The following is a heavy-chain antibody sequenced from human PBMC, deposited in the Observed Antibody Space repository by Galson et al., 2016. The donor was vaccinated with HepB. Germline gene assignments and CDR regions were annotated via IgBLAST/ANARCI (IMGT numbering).Heavy chain of an antibody. V-gene: IGHV3-33*08. Sequence: SLRLSCAASGFTFSSYSMNWVRQAPGKGLEWVAVLAYDGTYKYYADSVKGRFTISRDISKKTLYLQMNSLRAVDTAVYYCARDLIVGALDFVDWGQGTLVTVSS. CDR3: ARDLIVGALDFVD. CDR2: LAYDGTYK. J-gene: IGHJ4*02. CDR1: GFTFSSYS. D-gene: IGHD1-26*01.